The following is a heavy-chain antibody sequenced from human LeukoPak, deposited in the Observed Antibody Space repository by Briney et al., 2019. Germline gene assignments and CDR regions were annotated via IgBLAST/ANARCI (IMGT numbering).Heavy chain of an antibody. Sequence: ASVKVSCKASGYTFTNYVIRWVRQAPGQRPEWMGWINAGNGDTEYSHHFQGRVTITRDTSASTACMEMSSLTSEDTALYYCARDDCGDTCYPGGYWGQGTLVTVSS. CDR3: ARDDCGDTCYPGGY. J-gene: IGHJ4*02. CDR2: INAGNGDT. D-gene: IGHD2-21*01. CDR1: GYTFTNYV. V-gene: IGHV1-3*01.